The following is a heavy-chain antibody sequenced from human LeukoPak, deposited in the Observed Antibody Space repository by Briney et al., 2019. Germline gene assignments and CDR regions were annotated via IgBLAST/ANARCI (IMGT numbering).Heavy chain of an antibody. CDR3: AREGPGSYYMDV. CDR1: GGSISSGGYS. J-gene: IGHJ6*03. Sequence: SETLSLTCAVSGGSISSGGYSWSWIRQPPGKGLEWIGYIYYSGSTYYNPSLKSRVTISVDTSKNQFSLKLSSVTAADTAVYYCAREGPGSYYMDVWGKGTTVTISS. CDR2: IYYSGST. V-gene: IGHV4-30-4*07. D-gene: IGHD2-15*01.